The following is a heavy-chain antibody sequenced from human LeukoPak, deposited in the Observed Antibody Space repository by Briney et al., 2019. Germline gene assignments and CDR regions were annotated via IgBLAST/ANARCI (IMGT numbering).Heavy chain of an antibody. Sequence: GGSLRLSCAASGFTFSSYAMSWVRQAPGKGLEWVSAISDSGGSTYYADSVKGRFTISRDNSKNTLSLQMNSLRAEDTAVYYCAKIQVVQYQPRYFSDYWGQGTLVTVSS. D-gene: IGHD6-13*01. CDR2: ISDSGGST. CDR1: GFTFSSYA. J-gene: IGHJ4*02. V-gene: IGHV3-23*01. CDR3: AKIQVVQYQPRYFSDY.